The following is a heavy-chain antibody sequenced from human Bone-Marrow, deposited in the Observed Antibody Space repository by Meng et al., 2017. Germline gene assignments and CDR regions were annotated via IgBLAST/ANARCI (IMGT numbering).Heavy chain of an antibody. J-gene: IGHJ2*01. D-gene: IGHD6-13*01. CDR3: ARGPRRAIAAAGTGYFDL. Sequence: VPLQQRGAGPLKPPETLALTCAVYGGSVSGNNWSCIRQPPGKGLEGIGEINHSGSTNYNPSLKSRVTISVDTSKNQFSLKLSSVTAADTAVYYCARGPRRAIAAAGTGYFDLWGRGTLVTVSS. CDR1: GGSVSGNN. CDR2: INHSGST. V-gene: IGHV4-34*01.